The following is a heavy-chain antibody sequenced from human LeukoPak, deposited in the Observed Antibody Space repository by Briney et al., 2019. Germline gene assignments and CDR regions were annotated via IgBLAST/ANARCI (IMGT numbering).Heavy chain of an antibody. V-gene: IGHV4-59*01. CDR3: ARVIAAAGTRYYLDY. CDR1: GGSISSYY. D-gene: IGHD6-13*01. J-gene: IGHJ4*02. CDR2: IYYSGST. Sequence: PSETLSLTCTVSGGSISSYYWSWLRQPPGKGLEWIGYIYYSGSTNYNPSLKSRVTISVDTSKNQFSLKLSSVTAADTAVYYCARVIAAAGTRYYLDYWGQGTLVTVSS.